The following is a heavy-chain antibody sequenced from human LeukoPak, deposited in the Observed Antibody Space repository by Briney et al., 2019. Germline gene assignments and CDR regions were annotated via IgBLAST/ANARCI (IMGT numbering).Heavy chain of an antibody. D-gene: IGHD3-10*01. CDR2: INHSGST. CDR1: GGSFSGHY. Sequence: PSETLSLTCAVYGGSFSGHYWSWIRQPPGKGLEWIGEINHSGSTNYNPSLKSRVTISVDTSKNQFSLKLSSVTAADTAVYYCARLQASRNYYGSGSPSFVWFDPWGQGTLVTVSS. CDR3: ARLQASRNYYGSGSPSFVWFDP. V-gene: IGHV4-34*01. J-gene: IGHJ5*02.